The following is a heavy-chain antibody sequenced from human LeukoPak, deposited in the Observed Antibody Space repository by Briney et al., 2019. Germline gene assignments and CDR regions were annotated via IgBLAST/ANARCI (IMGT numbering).Heavy chain of an antibody. V-gene: IGHV4-59*11. D-gene: IGHD2-2*01. Sequence: SETLSLTCSVSGGSITSHFWSWVRQPPGKGPELIGHIQYSRSTTYNPSLRGRVYISVDASKNQFSLEMSSLTATDTAVYYCARFSSDSSSDCDGTSCSLTHWGQGILVIVSS. J-gene: IGHJ4*02. CDR3: ARFSSDSSSDCDGTSCSLTH. CDR2: IQYSRST. CDR1: GGSITSHF.